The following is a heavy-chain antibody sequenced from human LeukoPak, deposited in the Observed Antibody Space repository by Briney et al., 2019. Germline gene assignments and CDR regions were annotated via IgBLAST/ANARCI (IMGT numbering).Heavy chain of an antibody. V-gene: IGHV1-8*01. J-gene: IGHJ6*02. CDR3: ARFMSEPLRYFDWLTYYYYYGMDV. D-gene: IGHD3-9*01. CDR2: MNPNSGNT. Sequence: ASVKVSCKASGYTFTSYDINWVRQATGQGLEWMGWMNPNSGNTGYAQKFQGRVTMTRDTSISTAYMELSRLRSDDTAVYYCARFMSEPLRYFDWLTYYYYYGMDVWGQGTTVTVSS. CDR1: GYTFTSYD.